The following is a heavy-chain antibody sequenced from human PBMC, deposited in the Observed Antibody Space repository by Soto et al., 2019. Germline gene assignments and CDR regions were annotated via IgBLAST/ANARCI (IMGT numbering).Heavy chain of an antibody. Sequence: SETLSLTSTVAGFNIADYDWSWIRRPPGRGLEWLGYIYSSGSTNYNPSLKSRVTISLDTSRNQFPLKLNSVTAADTAVYYCARQGYYYDSIGYSFDYWGQGALVTVSS. CDR2: IYSSGST. D-gene: IGHD3-22*01. V-gene: IGHV4-59*08. CDR1: GFNIADYD. J-gene: IGHJ4*02. CDR3: ARQGYYYDSIGYSFDY.